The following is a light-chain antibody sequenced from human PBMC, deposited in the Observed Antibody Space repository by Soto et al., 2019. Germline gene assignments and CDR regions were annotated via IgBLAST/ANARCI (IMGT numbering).Light chain of an antibody. Sequence: EIVMTQSPATLSVSPGDRATLSCRASQSVSSNLAWYQQKPGQAPRLLIYGASTRATGIPARFSGSGSGTEFTLTIGSLQSEDFAVYYCQQYINWPRTFGQGTNVEVK. V-gene: IGKV3-15*01. J-gene: IGKJ1*01. CDR1: QSVSSN. CDR2: GAS. CDR3: QQYINWPRT.